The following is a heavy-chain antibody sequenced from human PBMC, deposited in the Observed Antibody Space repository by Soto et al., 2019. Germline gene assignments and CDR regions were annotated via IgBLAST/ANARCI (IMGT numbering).Heavy chain of an antibody. D-gene: IGHD6-25*01. V-gene: IGHV1-46*01. CDR1: GYTFSSYY. J-gene: IGHJ3*02. CDR3: ARDHIAAADTYALDI. CDR2: INPGTGAT. Sequence: ASVKVSCKASGYTFSSYYMHRVRQAPGQGLEWVGLINPGTGATTYAQKFQGRATMTSDTSTSTVYMELRSLTSEDTAVYYCARDHIAAADTYALDIWDQGTMVTVSS.